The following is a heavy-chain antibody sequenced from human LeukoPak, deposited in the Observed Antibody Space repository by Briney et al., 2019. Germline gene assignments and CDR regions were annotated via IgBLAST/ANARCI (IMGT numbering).Heavy chain of an antibody. V-gene: IGHV4-59*01. CDR3: ARGPSYHLFDY. CDR2: IYYSGST. CDR1: GGSISSYY. J-gene: IGHJ4*02. Sequence: SETLSLTCTVSGGSISSYYWRWVRQPPGKGMEWIGYIYYSGSTNYNPSLKSRVTISVDTSKNQFSLQLSSVTAADTAVYYCARGPSYHLFDYWGQGTLVTVSS. D-gene: IGHD2-2*01.